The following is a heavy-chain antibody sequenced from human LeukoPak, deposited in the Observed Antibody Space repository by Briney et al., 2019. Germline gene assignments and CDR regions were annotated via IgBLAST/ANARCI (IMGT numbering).Heavy chain of an antibody. CDR2: IIPIFGTA. D-gene: IGHD3-3*01. J-gene: IGHJ4*02. Sequence: ASVTVSCKASVCTFSSYAISWVRQAPGQGLEWMGVIIPIFGTANYAQKFQGRVTITADESTSTAYMELSSLRSEDTAVYYCAREVFSDRSDFWSGYYPTDYWGQGTLVTVSS. CDR3: AREVFSDRSDFWSGYYPTDY. V-gene: IGHV1-69*13. CDR1: VCTFSSYA.